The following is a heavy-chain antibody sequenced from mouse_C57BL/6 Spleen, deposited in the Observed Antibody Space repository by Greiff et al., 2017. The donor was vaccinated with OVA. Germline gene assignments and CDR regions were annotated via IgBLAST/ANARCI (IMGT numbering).Heavy chain of an antibody. Sequence: EVKLQESGPGLVKPSQSLSLTCSVTGYSITSGYYWNWIRQFPGNKLEWMGYISYDGSNNYNPSLKNRISITRDTSKNQFFLKLNSVTTEDTATYYCARDRNWEGFAYWGQGTLVTVSA. CDR1: GYSITSGYY. CDR2: ISYDGSN. D-gene: IGHD4-1*01. V-gene: IGHV3-6*01. CDR3: ARDRNWEGFAY. J-gene: IGHJ3*01.